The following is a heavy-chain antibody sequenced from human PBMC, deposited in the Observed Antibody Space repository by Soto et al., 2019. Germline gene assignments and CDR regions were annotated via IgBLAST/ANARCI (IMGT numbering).Heavy chain of an antibody. CDR2: ITASGATT. CDR3: AKYIVAQTGPRLYGMDV. J-gene: IGHJ6*02. CDR1: GFSFNNYA. Sequence: GGSLRLSCAASGFSFNNYAMSWVRQNPGKGLEWVSAITASGATTYYADSVKGRFTISRDNAKNTVFLQMNSLRAEDTALYYCAKYIVAQTGPRLYGMDVWGQGATVTVS. V-gene: IGHV3-23*01. D-gene: IGHD5-12*01.